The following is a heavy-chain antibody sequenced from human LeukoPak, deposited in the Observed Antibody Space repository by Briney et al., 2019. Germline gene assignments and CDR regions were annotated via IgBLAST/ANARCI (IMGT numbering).Heavy chain of an antibody. Sequence: ASVKVSCKASGYTFTSYAMNWVRQAPGQGLEWMGWINTNTGNPTYAQGFTGRFVFSLDTSVSTAYLQISSLKAEDTAVYYCARDVSRDGNSPFDYWGQGTLVTVSS. J-gene: IGHJ4*02. CDR3: ARDVSRDGNSPFDY. CDR1: GYTFTSYA. CDR2: INTNTGNP. D-gene: IGHD5-24*01. V-gene: IGHV7-4-1*02.